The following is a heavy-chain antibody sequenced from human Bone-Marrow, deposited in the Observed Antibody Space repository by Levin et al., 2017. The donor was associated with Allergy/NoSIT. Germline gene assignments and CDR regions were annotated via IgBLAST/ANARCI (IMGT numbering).Heavy chain of an antibody. J-gene: IGHJ3*02. CDR2: IYPGDSDT. Sequence: KAGGSLRLSCKGSGYSFTSYWIGWVRQMPGKGLQWMGIIYPGDSDTKYSPSFQGQVTISADKSISTAYLQWGSLKASDTAMYYCARRQKGISSGPGIFDIWGQGTMVSVS. D-gene: IGHD6-13*01. CDR1: GYSFTSYW. V-gene: IGHV5-51*01. CDR3: ARRQKGISSGPGIFDI.